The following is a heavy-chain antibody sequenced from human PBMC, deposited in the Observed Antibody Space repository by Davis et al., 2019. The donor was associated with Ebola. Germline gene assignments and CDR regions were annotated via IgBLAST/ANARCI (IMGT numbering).Heavy chain of an antibody. CDR3: ARGGTDYSGSGNDYNSIDYFEY. V-gene: IGHV1-69*10. D-gene: IGHD3-10*01. CDR1: EYTFTNYY. Sequence: AASVKVSCKASEYTFTNYYVHWVRQAPGQGLEWLGGVIPILGITNRSQKFRGRLTITADESTTTVYMELKSLRSEDTAVYYCARGGTDYSGSGNDYNSIDYFEYWGQGTLVTASS. J-gene: IGHJ4*02. CDR2: VIPILGIT.